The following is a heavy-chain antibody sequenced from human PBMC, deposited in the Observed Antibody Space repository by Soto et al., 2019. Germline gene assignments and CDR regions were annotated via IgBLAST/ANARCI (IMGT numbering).Heavy chain of an antibody. CDR3: ATARSSYAFDI. Sequence: ASVKFSCKVSGYTLTELSMHWVRQAPGKGLEWMVGFDPEDGETIYXXKFQGRVXXTEDTSTDTAXVELSXRRSEDTAVYYCATARSSYAFDIWGQGTIVTVS. CDR2: FDPEDGET. V-gene: IGHV1-24*01. J-gene: IGHJ3*02. CDR1: GYTLTELS.